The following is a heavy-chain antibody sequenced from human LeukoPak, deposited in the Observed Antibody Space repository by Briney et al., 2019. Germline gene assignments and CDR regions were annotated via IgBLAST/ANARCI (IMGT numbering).Heavy chain of an antibody. CDR1: GYSFTGYY. CDR3: PRSDYDILPGAMTPADY. D-gene: IGHD3-9*01. J-gene: IGHJ4*02. Sequence: AAVTVSCKASGYSFTGYYMQRVRQAPGQGLEWMGWINPNRGGTNYAQQFQGRVTMTKASSNTKAYMDLSMLSSDAPAEYDFPRSDYDILPGAMTPADYWGQGTLVTVSS. V-gene: IGHV1-2*02. CDR2: INPNRGGT.